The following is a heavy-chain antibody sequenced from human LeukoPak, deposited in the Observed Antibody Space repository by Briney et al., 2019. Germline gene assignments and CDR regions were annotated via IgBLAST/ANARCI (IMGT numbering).Heavy chain of an antibody. CDR1: GGTFICYA. CDR2: IIPILGIA. D-gene: IGHD6-19*01. Sequence: AAVTVSCKDCGGTFICYAFSWLGQAHGQGLEWVGRIIPILGIANYAQKFQGRVTITADKSTSTAYMELSSLKSEDTAVYYCAREKRSRAVAGRYAFDIWGQGTMVTVSS. CDR3: AREKRSRAVAGRYAFDI. V-gene: IGHV1-69*04. J-gene: IGHJ3*02.